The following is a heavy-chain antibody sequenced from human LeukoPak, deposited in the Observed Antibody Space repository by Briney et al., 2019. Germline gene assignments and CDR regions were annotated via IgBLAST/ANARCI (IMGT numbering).Heavy chain of an antibody. CDR3: ASLTTTSGWRSYYYYYMDV. J-gene: IGHJ6*03. CDR1: GGSISSGSYY. V-gene: IGHV4-30-4*08. CDR2: IYYSGST. D-gene: IGHD6-19*01. Sequence: SETLSLTCTVSGGSISSGSYYWSWIRQPPGKGLEWIGYIYYSGSTHYNPSLKSRVTISVDTSKNQFSLKLSSVTAADTAVYYRASLTTTSGWRSYYYYYMDVWGKGTTVTVSS.